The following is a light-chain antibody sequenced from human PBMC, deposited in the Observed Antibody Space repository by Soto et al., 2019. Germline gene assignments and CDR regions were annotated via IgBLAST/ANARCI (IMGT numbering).Light chain of an antibody. CDR1: SSNIGSNT. J-gene: IGLJ1*01. Sequence: VLTQPPSASGTPGQRVTISCSGSSSNIGSNTVNWYQQLPGTAPKLLIYSNNQRPSGVPDRFSGSKSGTSASLAISGLQSEDEADYYCAAWDDSLNGYVFGTGTKSPS. V-gene: IGLV1-44*01. CDR2: SNN. CDR3: AAWDDSLNGYV.